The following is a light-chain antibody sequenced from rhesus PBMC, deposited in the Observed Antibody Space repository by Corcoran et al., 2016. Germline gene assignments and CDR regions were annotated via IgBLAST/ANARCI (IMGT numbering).Light chain of an antibody. CDR2: YAS. Sequence: DIQMTQSPSSLSASVGDTVTITCRASQGISNHLAWYQQKPGKAPKPLIYYASTLESGVPSRFSGSGSWTDCTLHISSLQPEDFEIYYCQQHNNYPRTFGQGTKVEIK. J-gene: IGKJ1*01. CDR3: QQHNNYPRT. V-gene: IGKV1S14*01. CDR1: QGISNH.